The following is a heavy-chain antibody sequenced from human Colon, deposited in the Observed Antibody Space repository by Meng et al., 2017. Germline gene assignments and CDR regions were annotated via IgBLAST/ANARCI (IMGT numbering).Heavy chain of an antibody. Sequence: QVQLVQPGAEVRKPGASGKVTCKASGYTFTSSDINWVRQATGRGLEWLGWMNPNNGNTGSAQKFQGRVSMTRDTSIGTAYMELSGLTSEDTAVYYCARTAMLDSWGQGTLVTVSS. CDR3: ARTAMLDS. J-gene: IGHJ5*01. D-gene: IGHD2-2*01. CDR2: MNPNNGNT. CDR1: GYTFTSSD. V-gene: IGHV1-8*01.